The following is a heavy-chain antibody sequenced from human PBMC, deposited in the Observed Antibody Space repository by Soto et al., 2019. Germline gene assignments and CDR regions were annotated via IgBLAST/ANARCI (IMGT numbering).Heavy chain of an antibody. Sequence: QVQLVQSGAEVKKPGSSVKVSCKASGGTFSSYAISWVRQAPGQGLEWMGGIIPIFGTANYAQKFQRRLTITADESTSTAYMKLSSLISEDKAVYYCASWLVVAAPSRGYYYGMDVWGQGTTVTVSS. J-gene: IGHJ6*02. CDR1: GGTFSSYA. V-gene: IGHV1-69*01. D-gene: IGHD2-15*01. CDR2: IIPIFGTA. CDR3: ASWLVVAAPSRGYYYGMDV.